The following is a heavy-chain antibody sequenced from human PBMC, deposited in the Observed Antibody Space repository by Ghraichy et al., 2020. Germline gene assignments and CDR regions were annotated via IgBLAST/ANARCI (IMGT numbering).Heavy chain of an antibody. CDR2: IYYSGST. J-gene: IGHJ3*02. Sequence: SETLSLTCTVSGGSISSYYWSWIRQPPGKGLEWIGYIYYSGSTNYNPSLKSRVTISVDTSKNQFSLKLSSVTAADTAVYYCARGFGELGDAFDIWGQGTMVTVSS. V-gene: IGHV4-59*01. D-gene: IGHD3-16*01. CDR3: ARGFGELGDAFDI. CDR1: GGSISSYY.